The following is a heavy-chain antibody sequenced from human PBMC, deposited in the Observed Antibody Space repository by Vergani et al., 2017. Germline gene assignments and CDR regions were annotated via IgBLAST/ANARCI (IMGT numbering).Heavy chain of an antibody. D-gene: IGHD3-10*02. V-gene: IGHV3-33*01. CDR3: AREGLLMSGRDY. CDR2: IWYDGRNK. CDR1: GFTFSSYG. Sequence: QVQLVESGGSVVQPVRSLRLSCAASGFTFSSYGMHWVRQAPGKGLEWVAVIWYDGRNKYYADSVKGRFTISRDNSKNTLYLQMNSVRAEDTAVYYCAREGLLMSGRDYWGQGTLVTVSS. J-gene: IGHJ4*02.